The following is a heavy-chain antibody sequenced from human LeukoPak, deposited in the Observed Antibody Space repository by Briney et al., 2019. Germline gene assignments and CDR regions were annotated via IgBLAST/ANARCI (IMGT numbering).Heavy chain of an antibody. J-gene: IGHJ5*02. V-gene: IGHV1-69*13. D-gene: IGHD5-18*01. CDR3: ARVSGVDTAMGYNWFDP. Sequence: PVKVSCKASGGTFSSYAISWVRQAPGQGLEWMGGIIPIFGTANYAQRFQGRVTITADESTSTAYMELSSLRSEDTAVYYCARVSGVDTAMGYNWFDPWGQGTLVTVSS. CDR1: GGTFSSYA. CDR2: IIPIFGTA.